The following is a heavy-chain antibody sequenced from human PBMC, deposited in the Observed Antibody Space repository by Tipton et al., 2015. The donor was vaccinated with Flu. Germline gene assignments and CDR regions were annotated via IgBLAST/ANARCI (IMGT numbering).Heavy chain of an antibody. D-gene: IGHD3-22*01. J-gene: IGHJ6*02. Sequence: LRLSCAASGFTFSRYAMSWVRQAPGKGLEWIGEINHSGSTNYNPSLKSRVTISVDTSKNQFSLKLSSVTAADTAVYYCARVYDSSGYYYPRGGNYYGMDVWGQGTTVTVSS. CDR2: INHSGST. V-gene: IGHV4-34*01. CDR1: GFTFSRYA. CDR3: ARVYDSSGYYYPRGGNYYGMDV.